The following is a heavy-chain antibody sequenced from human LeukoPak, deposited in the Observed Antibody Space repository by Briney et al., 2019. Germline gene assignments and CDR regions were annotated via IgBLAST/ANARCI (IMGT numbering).Heavy chain of an antibody. CDR3: AWHRSSGWYSPAFDY. J-gene: IGHJ4*02. V-gene: IGHV1-69*13. CDR2: IIPIFGTA. Sequence: SVKVSCKASGGTFSSYAISWVRQAPGQGLEWMGGIIPIFGTANYAQKFQGRVTITADEPTSTAYMELSSLRSEDTAVYYCAWHRSSGWYSPAFDYWGQGTLVTVSS. D-gene: IGHD6-19*01. CDR1: GGTFSSYA.